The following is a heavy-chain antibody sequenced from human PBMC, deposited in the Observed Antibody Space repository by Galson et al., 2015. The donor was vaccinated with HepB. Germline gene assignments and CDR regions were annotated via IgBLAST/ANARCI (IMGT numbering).Heavy chain of an antibody. J-gene: IGHJ2*01. D-gene: IGHD6-19*01. CDR3: AGQVAGYWYCDL. Sequence: ETLSLTCNVSGGSISSSRYYWGWIRQSPGKGLEWIAIINYSGTTYYDPSLKSRVTISVDTSKNQFSLKLTSVTAADTTMYYCAGQVAGYWYCDLWGRGTLVTVSS. CDR1: GGSISSSRYY. V-gene: IGHV4-39*01. CDR2: INYSGTT.